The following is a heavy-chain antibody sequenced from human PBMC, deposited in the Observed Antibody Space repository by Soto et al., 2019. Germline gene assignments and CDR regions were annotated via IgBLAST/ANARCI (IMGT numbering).Heavy chain of an antibody. D-gene: IGHD6-19*01. Sequence: GGSLRLSCAASGFTFSSYAMSWVRQAPGKGLEWVSAISGSGGSTYYADSVKGRFTISRDNSKNTLYLQMNSLRAEDTAVYYCAKEASRYSSGWYYFDYWGQGTLVTVSS. CDR1: GFTFSSYA. J-gene: IGHJ4*02. CDR3: AKEASRYSSGWYYFDY. V-gene: IGHV3-23*01. CDR2: ISGSGGST.